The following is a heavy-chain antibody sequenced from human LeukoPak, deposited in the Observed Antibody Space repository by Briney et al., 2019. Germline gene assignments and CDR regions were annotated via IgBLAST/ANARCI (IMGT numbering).Heavy chain of an antibody. CDR1: GGSISSSSYY. Sequence: SETLSLTCSVSGGSISSSSYYWGWIRQPPGMGLEWIGSIYYSGSTYYNPSLKSRLTISVDTSKNQFSLKLNSVIAADTALYYCARDILPLYSGSPAFDFWGPGTLVTVSS. V-gene: IGHV4-39*07. CDR2: IYYSGST. J-gene: IGHJ4*02. CDR3: ARDILPLYSGSPAFDF. D-gene: IGHD6-19*01.